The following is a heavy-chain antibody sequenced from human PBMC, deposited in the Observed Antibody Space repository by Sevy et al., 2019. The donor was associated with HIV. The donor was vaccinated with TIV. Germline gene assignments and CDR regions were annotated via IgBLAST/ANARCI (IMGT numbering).Heavy chain of an antibody. D-gene: IGHD3-22*01. CDR3: ATTKDYYDSSGSPFDY. V-gene: IGHV1-24*01. CDR2: FDPEYGET. CDR1: GYTLTPLS. Sequence: ASVKVSCKVSGYTLTPLSVHWVRQAPGKGLEWMGSFDPEYGETIYAQNFQGRVTMTEDTSTDTAYMDLSSLRSEDTAVYYCATTKDYYDSSGSPFDYWGQGTLVTVSS. J-gene: IGHJ4*02.